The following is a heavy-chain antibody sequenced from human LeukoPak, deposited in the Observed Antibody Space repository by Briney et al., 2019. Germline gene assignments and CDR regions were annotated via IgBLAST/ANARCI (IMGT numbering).Heavy chain of an antibody. CDR1: GFTFSSYG. D-gene: IGHD3-9*01. CDR3: AKGAGNFDWSYHDY. Sequence: GGSLRLSCAASGFTFSSYGMHWVRQAPGKGLEWVAVISYDGSNKYYADSVKGRFTITRDNSKNTLYLQMNSLRAEDTAVYYCAKGAGNFDWSYHDYWGQGTLVTVSS. J-gene: IGHJ4*02. V-gene: IGHV3-30*18. CDR2: ISYDGSNK.